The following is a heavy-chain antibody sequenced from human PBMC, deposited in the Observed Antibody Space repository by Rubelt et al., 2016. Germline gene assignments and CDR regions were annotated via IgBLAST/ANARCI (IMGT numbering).Heavy chain of an antibody. CDR1: GASITSSGYY. J-gene: IGHJ4*02. D-gene: IGHD6-13*01. V-gene: IGHV4-39*01. Sequence: QLQLQESGPGLVKPSETLSLTCTVSGASITSSGYYWGWIRQPPGKGLEWIGSIFYSGSFYYNPSLKSRVTISIDTSKNQVSRKLNSMTAAETAVYYCARPQYSWVSTIDYWGQGTLVTVSS. CDR2: IFYSGSF. CDR3: ARPQYSWVSTIDY.